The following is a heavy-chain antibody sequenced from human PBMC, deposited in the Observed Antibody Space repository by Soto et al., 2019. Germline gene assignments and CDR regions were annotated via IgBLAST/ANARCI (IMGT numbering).Heavy chain of an antibody. CDR2: INPNSGGT. V-gene: IGHV1-2*02. CDR3: ARDPDYGSGRGMDV. CDR1: GYTFTGYY. J-gene: IGHJ6*02. Sequence: QVQLVQSGAEVKKPGASVKVSCKASGYTFTGYYMHWVRQAPGQGLEWMGWINPNSGGTNYAQKCQGRVTMTRDTSISTAYMELSRLRSDDTAVYYCARDPDYGSGRGMDVWGQGTTVTVSS. D-gene: IGHD3-10*01.